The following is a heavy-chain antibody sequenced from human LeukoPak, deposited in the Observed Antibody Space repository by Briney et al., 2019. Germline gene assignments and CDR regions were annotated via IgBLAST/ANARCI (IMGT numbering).Heavy chain of an antibody. J-gene: IGHJ4*02. V-gene: IGHV3-33*01. CDR3: ARDGAVAGYFDY. Sequence: GGSLRLSCAASGFTFSSCGMHWVRQAPGKGLEWVAVIWYDGSNKYYADSVKGRFTISRDSSKNTLYLQMNSLRAEDTAVYYCARDGAVAGYFDYWGQGTLVTVSS. D-gene: IGHD6-19*01. CDR2: IWYDGSNK. CDR1: GFTFSSCG.